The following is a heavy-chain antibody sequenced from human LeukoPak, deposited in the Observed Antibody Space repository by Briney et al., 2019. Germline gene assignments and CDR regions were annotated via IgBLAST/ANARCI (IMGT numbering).Heavy chain of an antibody. CDR3: ARGRSGAATPYGY. J-gene: IGHJ4*02. V-gene: IGHV4-38-2*01. CDR2: IYHSGST. D-gene: IGHD2-15*01. CDR1: GYSISSGYY. Sequence: SGTLSLTCAVSGYSISSGYYWGWIRQPPGKGLEWIGSIYHSGSTNYNPSPKSRVTISVDTSKNQFSLKLSSVTAADTAVYYCARGRSGAATPYGYWGQGTLVTVSS.